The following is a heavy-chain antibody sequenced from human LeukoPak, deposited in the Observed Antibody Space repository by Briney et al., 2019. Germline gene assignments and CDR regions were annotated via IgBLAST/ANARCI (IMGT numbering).Heavy chain of an antibody. CDR3: ARDHPLEVGARRAFDP. D-gene: IGHD1-26*01. Sequence: AASVKVSCKASGYTFTSYGISWVRQAPGQGLEWMGWISAYNGNTNYAQKLQGRVTMTTDTSTSTAYMELRSLRSDDTAVYYCARDHPLEVGARRAFDPWGQGTLVTVSS. J-gene: IGHJ5*02. CDR1: GYTFTSYG. CDR2: ISAYNGNT. V-gene: IGHV1-18*01.